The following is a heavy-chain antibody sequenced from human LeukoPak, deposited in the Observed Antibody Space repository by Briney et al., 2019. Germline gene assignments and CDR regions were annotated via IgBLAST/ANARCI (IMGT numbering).Heavy chain of an antibody. D-gene: IGHD6-19*01. CDR2: ITNNGTTI. CDR3: ARDQWLAYYYHGMDV. V-gene: IGHV3-48*03. CDR1: GFTFSSYA. Sequence: HPGGSLRLSCAASGFTFSSYAMNWVRQAPGKGLEWVSYITNNGTTIYYADSVKGRFTISRDNAENSLYLQMNRLRAEDTAIYYCARDQWLAYYYHGMDVWGQGTTATVSS. J-gene: IGHJ6*02.